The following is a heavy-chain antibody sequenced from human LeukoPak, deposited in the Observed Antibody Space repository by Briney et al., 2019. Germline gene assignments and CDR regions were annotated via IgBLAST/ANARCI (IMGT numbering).Heavy chain of an antibody. CDR3: ARWSSADDASDI. D-gene: IGHD6-6*01. Sequence: ASVKVSCKASGGTFSSYAISWVRQAPGQGLEWMGRIIPILGIANYAQKFQGRVTITADKSTSTAYMELSSLRSEDTAVYYCARWSSADDASDIWGQGTMVTVSS. CDR2: IIPILGIA. CDR1: GGTFSSYA. J-gene: IGHJ3*02. V-gene: IGHV1-69*04.